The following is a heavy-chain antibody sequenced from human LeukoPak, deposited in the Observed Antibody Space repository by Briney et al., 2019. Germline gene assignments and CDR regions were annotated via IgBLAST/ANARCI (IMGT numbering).Heavy chain of an antibody. CDR2: FDPEDGET. D-gene: IGHD3-16*02. V-gene: IGHV1-24*01. CDR3: ATIMITFGGVIVMPWAFDI. CDR1: GYTLTELS. J-gene: IGHJ3*02. Sequence: ASVKVSCKVSGYTLTELSMHWVRQAPGKGLEWMGGFDPEDGETIYAQKFQGRVTMTEDTSTDTAYMELSSQRSEDTAVYYCATIMITFGGVIVMPWAFDIWGQGTMVTVSS.